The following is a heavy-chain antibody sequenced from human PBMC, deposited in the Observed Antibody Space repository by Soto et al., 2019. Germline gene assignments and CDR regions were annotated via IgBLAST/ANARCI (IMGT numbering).Heavy chain of an antibody. D-gene: IGHD3-22*01. CDR3: AKMYYDSSGYYPPMGAFDI. Sequence: QTGGSLRLSCTASGFTFGDYAMSWVRQAPGKGLEWVSAISGSGGSTYYADSVKGRFTISRDNSKNTLYLQMNSLRAEDTAVYYCAKMYYDSSGYYPPMGAFDIWGQGTMVTVSS. V-gene: IGHV3-23*01. J-gene: IGHJ3*02. CDR2: ISGSGGST. CDR1: GFTFGDYA.